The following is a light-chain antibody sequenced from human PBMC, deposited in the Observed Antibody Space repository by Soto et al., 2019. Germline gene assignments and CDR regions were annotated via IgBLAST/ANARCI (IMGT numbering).Light chain of an antibody. CDR2: DVS. Sequence: QSALTQPRSVSGSPGQSVTISCTGTSSDVGGYNHVSWYQQHPGKAPKLMIYDVSKRPSGVPDRFSGSKSGNTASLTISGLQAEDEADYYCCSYAVREVFGGGTKLTVL. CDR1: SSDVGGYNH. CDR3: CSYAVREV. J-gene: IGLJ2*01. V-gene: IGLV2-11*01.